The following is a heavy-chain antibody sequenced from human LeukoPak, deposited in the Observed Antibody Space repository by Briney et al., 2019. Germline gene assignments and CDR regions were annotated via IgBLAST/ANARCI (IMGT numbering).Heavy chain of an antibody. J-gene: IGHJ6*02. CDR1: GFTFSSYE. CDR3: ARDQRAAVAGTGSYYYYYGMDV. D-gene: IGHD6-19*01. V-gene: IGHV3-48*03. CDR2: ISSSGSTI. Sequence: QPGGSLRLSCAASGFTFSSYEMNWVRQAPGKGLEWVSYISSSGSTIYYADSVKGRFTISRDNAKNSLYLQMNSLRAEDTAVYYCARDQRAAVAGTGSYYYYYGMDVWGQGTTVTSP.